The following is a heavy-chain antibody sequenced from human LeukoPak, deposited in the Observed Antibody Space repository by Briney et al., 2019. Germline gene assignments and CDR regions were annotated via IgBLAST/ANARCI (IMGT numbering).Heavy chain of an antibody. CDR3: GKEPYDC. J-gene: IGHJ4*02. CDR2: ISYDGSNK. Sequence: PGKSLRLAWAASGFTFSSYCMHWVRQPPDRGLEWVAVISYDGSNKYYADSVTGRLTISRDKSPNTPYMQMNRLRAADPAVNYCGKEPYDCGDQGILIIFSP. CDR1: GFTFSSYC. V-gene: IGHV3-30*18.